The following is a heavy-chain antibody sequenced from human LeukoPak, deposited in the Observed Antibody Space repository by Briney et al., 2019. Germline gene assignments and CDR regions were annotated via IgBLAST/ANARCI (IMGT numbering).Heavy chain of an antibody. J-gene: IGHJ4*02. CDR1: EFTFSSYA. V-gene: IGHV3-23*01. CDR3: AKADRIVVVITTSRPLFYYFDY. Sequence: GGSLRLSCAASEFTFSSYAMSWVRQAPGKGLEWVSAISGSGGSTYHADSVKGRFTISRDNSKNTLYLQMNSLRAEDTAVYYCAKADRIVVVITTSRPLFYYFDYWGQGTLVTVSS. D-gene: IGHD3-22*01. CDR2: ISGSGGST.